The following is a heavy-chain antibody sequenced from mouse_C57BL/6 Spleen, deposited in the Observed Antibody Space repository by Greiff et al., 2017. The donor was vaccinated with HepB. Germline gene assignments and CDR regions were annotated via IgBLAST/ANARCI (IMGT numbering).Heavy chain of an antibody. D-gene: IGHD1-1*01. J-gene: IGHJ1*03. V-gene: IGHV1-81*01. CDR3: ARRGSSYGYFDV. Sequence: QVQLQQSGAELARPGASVKLSCKASGYTFTSYGISWVKQRTGQGLEWIGEIYPRSGNTYYNEKFKGKATLTADKSSSTAYMELRSLTSEDSAVYFCARRGSSYGYFDVWGTGTTVTVSS. CDR1: GYTFTSYG. CDR2: IYPRSGNT.